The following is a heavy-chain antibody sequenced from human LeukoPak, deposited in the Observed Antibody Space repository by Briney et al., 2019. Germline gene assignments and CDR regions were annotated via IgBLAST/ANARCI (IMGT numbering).Heavy chain of an antibody. CDR3: VRLYYYDASCPPL. V-gene: IGHV4-39*01. J-gene: IGHJ4*02. CDR1: GGFISNSNYY. Sequence: SENLSLTCTVSGGFISNSNYYWGWIRQPPGKGLDWIGNIYYTGRTYYNSSLNSRVTISVDASKNQFSLRLTSLTAADTAVYYCVRLYYYDASCPPLWGQGTLVIVSS. CDR2: IYYTGRT. D-gene: IGHD3-22*01.